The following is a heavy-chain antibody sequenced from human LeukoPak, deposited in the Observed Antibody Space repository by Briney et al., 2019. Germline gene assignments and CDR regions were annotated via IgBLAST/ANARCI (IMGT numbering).Heavy chain of an antibody. CDR3: ARYYYDSSGLFDY. D-gene: IGHD3-22*01. V-gene: IGHV4-39*07. Sequence: SETLSLTCTVSGGSISSSSYYWGWIRQPPGKGLEWIGSIYYSGSTYYNPSLKSRVTISVDTSKNQFSLNLSSVTAADTAVYYCARYYYDSSGLFDYWGQGTLVTVSS. CDR1: GGSISSSSYY. CDR2: IYYSGST. J-gene: IGHJ4*02.